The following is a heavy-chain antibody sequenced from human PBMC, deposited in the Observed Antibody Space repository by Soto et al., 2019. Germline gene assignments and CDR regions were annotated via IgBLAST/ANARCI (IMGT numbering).Heavy chain of an antibody. V-gene: IGHV3-33*01. CDR2: IWYDGSDK. D-gene: IGHD5-12*01. CDR3: ARGWLAGGYEFDY. J-gene: IGHJ4*02. Sequence: QVQLVESGGGVVQPGRSLRLSCAASGFTFSSYGMHWVRQAPGKGLEWVAIIWYDGSDKYYSDSVKGRFTISRDNSKHPLYLQMNSLRGEDTAVYYCARGWLAGGYEFDYWGQGTLVTVSS. CDR1: GFTFSSYG.